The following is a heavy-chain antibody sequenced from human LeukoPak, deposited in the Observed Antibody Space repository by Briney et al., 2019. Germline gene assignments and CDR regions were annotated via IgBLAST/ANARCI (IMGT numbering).Heavy chain of an antibody. CDR2: IYSGGST. Sequence: PGGSLRLSCAASGFTVSSNYMSWVRQAPGKGLEWVSVIYSGGSTYYADSVKGRFTISRDNSKNTLYLQMNSLRAEDTAVYYCARDRGGVGRGAFDIWGQVTMVTVSS. CDR1: GFTVSSNY. CDR3: ARDRGGVGRGAFDI. V-gene: IGHV3-53*01. J-gene: IGHJ3*02. D-gene: IGHD1-26*01.